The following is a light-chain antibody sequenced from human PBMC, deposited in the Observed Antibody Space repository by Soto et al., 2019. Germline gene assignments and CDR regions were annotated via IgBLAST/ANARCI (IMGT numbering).Light chain of an antibody. CDR1: SSDVGGYNY. CDR2: EVS. V-gene: IGLV2-14*01. CDR3: SSYTSSTFYV. J-gene: IGLJ1*01. Sequence: QSALTQPASVSGSPGQSITISCTVTSSDVGGYNYVSWYQQHPGKAPKLMIYEVSNRPSGVSNRSSGSKSGNTASLTISGLQAEDEADYYCSSYTSSTFYVFGTGTRSPS.